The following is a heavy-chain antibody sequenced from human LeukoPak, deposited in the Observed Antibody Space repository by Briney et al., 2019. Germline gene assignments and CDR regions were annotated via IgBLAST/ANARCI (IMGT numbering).Heavy chain of an antibody. CDR1: GGSFSGYY. Sequence: SETLSLTCAVYGGSFSGYYWSWIRQPPGKGLEWIGEINHSGSTNYNPSLKGRVTISVDTSKNQFSLKLSSVTAADTAVYYCARGRIVDYWGQGTLVTVSS. D-gene: IGHD1-26*01. J-gene: IGHJ4*02. CDR3: ARGRIVDY. V-gene: IGHV4-34*01. CDR2: INHSGST.